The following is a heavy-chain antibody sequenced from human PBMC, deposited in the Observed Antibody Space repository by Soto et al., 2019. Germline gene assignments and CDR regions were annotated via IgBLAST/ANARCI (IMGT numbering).Heavy chain of an antibody. CDR3: AKDSYYYGMDV. CDR2: ISYDGSNK. J-gene: IGHJ6*02. Sequence: PGGSLRLSCAASGFTFSSYGMHWFRQAPGKGLEWVAVISYDGSNKYYADSVKGRFTISRDNSKNTLYLQMNSLRAEDTAVYYCAKDSYYYGMDVWGQGTTVTVSS. CDR1: GFTFSSYG. V-gene: IGHV3-30*18.